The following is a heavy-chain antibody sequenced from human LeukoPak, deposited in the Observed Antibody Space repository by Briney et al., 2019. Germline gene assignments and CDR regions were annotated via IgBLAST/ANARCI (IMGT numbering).Heavy chain of an antibody. J-gene: IGHJ4*02. V-gene: IGHV1-18*01. D-gene: IGHD3-16*02. CDR1: GYTFTSYG. CDR3: ARAREDYDYVWGSYPKYYFDY. Sequence: GASVKVSWKASGYTFTSYGISWVRQAPGQGLEWMGWISAYNGNTNYAQKLQGRVTMTTDTSTSTAYMELRSLRPDDTAVYYCARAREDYDYVWGSYPKYYFDYWGQGTLVTVSS. CDR2: ISAYNGNT.